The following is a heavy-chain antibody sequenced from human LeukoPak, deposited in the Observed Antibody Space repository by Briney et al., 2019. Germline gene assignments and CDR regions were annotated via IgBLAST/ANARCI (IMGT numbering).Heavy chain of an antibody. V-gene: IGHV3-64D*06. CDR1: GFTFSDYA. D-gene: IGHD2-2*01. Sequence: GGSLRLSCSAPGFTFSDYAMHWVRQAPGKGLEFVSGISSTGGSTNYPDSVKDRFSISRDNSKNTLYLQMTSLRADDTAVYYCVKDQHCSTISCATRTGFDPWGQGTSVTVSS. J-gene: IGHJ5*02. CDR2: ISSTGGST. CDR3: VKDQHCSTISCATRTGFDP.